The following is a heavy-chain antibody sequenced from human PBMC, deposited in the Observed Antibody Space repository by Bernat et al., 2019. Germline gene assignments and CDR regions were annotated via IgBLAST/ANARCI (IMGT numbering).Heavy chain of an antibody. J-gene: IGHJ4*02. V-gene: IGHV3-23*04. D-gene: IGHD3-16*01. CDR1: GFSFSSYA. CDR3: ARGGFGGYLRPYYFDY. CDR2: ITGSAGST. Sequence: EVQLVESGGGLVQPGGSLRLSCAASGFSFSSYAMSWVRQAPGKGLEWVSAITGSAGSTFYADSVKGRFTISRDNSKNTLYLQMNSLRAEDTAVYYCARGGFGGYLRPYYFDYWGQGTLVTVSS.